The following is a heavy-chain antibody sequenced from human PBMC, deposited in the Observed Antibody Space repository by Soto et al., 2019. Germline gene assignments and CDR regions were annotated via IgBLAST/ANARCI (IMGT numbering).Heavy chain of an antibody. D-gene: IGHD5-18*01. Sequence: QVQLQESGPGLVKSSGTLSLTCAVSGGSISSINSWTWVRQPPGKWREWIGEIFHSGSTNYNPSLKSRVTISIDKSKNQFSLKLSAVTAADTALYYCFSYNYARGDVLDIWGQGTMVTVSS. J-gene: IGHJ3*02. CDR3: FSYNYARGDVLDI. CDR1: GGSISSINS. CDR2: IFHSGST. V-gene: IGHV4-4*02.